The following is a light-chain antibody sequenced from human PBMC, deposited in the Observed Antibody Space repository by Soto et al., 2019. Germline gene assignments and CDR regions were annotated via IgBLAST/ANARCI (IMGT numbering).Light chain of an antibody. Sequence: QSALTQPASVSGSPGQSITISCTGTSSNVGSYKYVSWYQQHLGKAPKLMIYDVNNRPSGVSNRFSGSKSGNTASLTISGLQAEDEADYYCSSYTISNTLVAFGGGTKLTVL. CDR1: SSNVGSYKY. V-gene: IGLV2-14*01. CDR2: DVN. J-gene: IGLJ2*01. CDR3: SSYTISNTLVA.